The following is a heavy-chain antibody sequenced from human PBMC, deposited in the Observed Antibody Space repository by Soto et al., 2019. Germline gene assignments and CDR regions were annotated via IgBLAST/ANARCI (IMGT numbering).Heavy chain of an antibody. J-gene: IGHJ5*02. V-gene: IGHV3-23*01. D-gene: IGHD4-4*01. CDR3: TKEHSNYPDNWFDP. CDR2: IDSGGGKT. Sequence: LRLSCAASGFTFSNHAMSWVRQAPGTGLEWVSAIDSGGGKTYYADSVKGRFTISRDNSMNTLYLQMDSLRAEDTAIYYCTKEHSNYPDNWFDPWGQGTRVTVSS. CDR1: GFTFSNHA.